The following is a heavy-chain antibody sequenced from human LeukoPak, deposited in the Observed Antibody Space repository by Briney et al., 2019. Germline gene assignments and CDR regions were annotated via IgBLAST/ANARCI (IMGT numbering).Heavy chain of an antibody. D-gene: IGHD2-2*01. Sequence: ASVKVSCKASGGTFSSYAISWVRQAPGQGLEWMGWINPNSGGTNYAQKFQGRVTMTRDTSISTAYMELSRLRSDDTAVYYCARDHEIVVVPAAISNWFDPWGQGTLVTVSS. V-gene: IGHV1-2*02. CDR2: INPNSGGT. CDR1: GGTFSSYA. CDR3: ARDHEIVVVPAAISNWFDP. J-gene: IGHJ5*02.